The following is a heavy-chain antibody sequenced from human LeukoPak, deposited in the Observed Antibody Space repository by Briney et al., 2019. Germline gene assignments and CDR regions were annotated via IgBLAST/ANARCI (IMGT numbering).Heavy chain of an antibody. CDR2: ISAYNGNT. J-gene: IGHJ4*02. CDR3: ARVIGYCSSTSCYERYYFDY. D-gene: IGHD2-2*03. V-gene: IGHV1-18*01. Sequence: AASVKVSCKASGYTFTSYGISWVRQAPGQGLEWMGWISAYNGNTNYAQKLQGRVTMTTDTSTSTVYMELRSLRSDDTAVYYCARVIGYCSSTSCYERYYFDYWGQGTLVTVSS. CDR1: GYTFTSYG.